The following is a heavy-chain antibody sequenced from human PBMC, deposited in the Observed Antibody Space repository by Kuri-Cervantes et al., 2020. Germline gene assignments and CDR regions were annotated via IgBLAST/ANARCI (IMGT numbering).Heavy chain of an antibody. CDR3: AKYASSYGNDAIDL. CDR1: GFTFSDYY. J-gene: IGHJ3*01. CDR2: ISSSGSTI. V-gene: IGHV3-11*01. D-gene: IGHD5-18*01. Sequence: GGSLRLSCAASGFTFSDYYMSWIRQAPGKGLEWVSYISSSGSTIYYADSVKGRFTISRDNAKNSLYLQMNSLGVEDTAIYYCAKYASSYGNDAIDLWGQGTMVTVSS.